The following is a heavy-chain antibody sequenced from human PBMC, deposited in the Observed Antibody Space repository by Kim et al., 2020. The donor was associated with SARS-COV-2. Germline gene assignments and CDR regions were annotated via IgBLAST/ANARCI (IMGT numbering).Heavy chain of an antibody. Sequence: SETLSLTCAVYGGSFSGYYWSWIRQPPGKGLEWIGEINHSGSTNYNPSLKSRVTISVDTSKNQFSLKLSSVTAADTAVYYCARGGGREGYNYNCVVDYWG. CDR2: INHSGST. D-gene: IGHD1-1*01. CDR1: GGSFSGYY. J-gene: IGHJ4*01. V-gene: IGHV4-34*01. CDR3: ARGGGREGYNYNCVVDY.